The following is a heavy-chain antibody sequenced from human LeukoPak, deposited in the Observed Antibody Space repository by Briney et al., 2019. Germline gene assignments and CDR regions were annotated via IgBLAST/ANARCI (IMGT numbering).Heavy chain of an antibody. D-gene: IGHD3-22*01. Sequence: PGGSLRLSCAASGFTFSSYAMHWVRQAPGKGLEWVAVISYDGSNKYYADSVKGRFTISRDNSKNTLYLQMNSLRAEDTAVYYCARGARGYYYDSSGPFDYWGQGTLVTVSS. CDR3: ARGARGYYYDSSGPFDY. V-gene: IGHV3-30*04. CDR1: GFTFSSYA. J-gene: IGHJ4*02. CDR2: ISYDGSNK.